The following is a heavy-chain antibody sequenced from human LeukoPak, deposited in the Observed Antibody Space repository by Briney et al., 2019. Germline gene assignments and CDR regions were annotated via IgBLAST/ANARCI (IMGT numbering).Heavy chain of an antibody. CDR3: ARDHAGSGRAFDY. Sequence: GGSLRLSCAASGFTFSTYGIHWVRQAPGKGLEWVALLSSGGINKHYADSVKGRFIISRDNSLNTLYLQMNSLGVEDTAVYYCARDHAGSGRAFDYWGQGTLVTVSS. J-gene: IGHJ4*02. D-gene: IGHD2-15*01. CDR2: LSSGGINK. V-gene: IGHV3-30*03. CDR1: GFTFSTYG.